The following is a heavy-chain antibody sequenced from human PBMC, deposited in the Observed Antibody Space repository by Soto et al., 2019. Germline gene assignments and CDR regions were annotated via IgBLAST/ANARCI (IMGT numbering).Heavy chain of an antibody. CDR2: MNPNSGNT. CDR1: GYTFTSYD. Sequence: ASVKVSCKASGYTFTSYDINWVRQATGQGLEWMGWMNPNSGNTGYAQKFQGRVTMTRDTSISTAYMELSSLRSEDTAVYYCARAPSNGATDYQYLEDVWGKGTTVTVSS. J-gene: IGHJ6*04. D-gene: IGHD4-17*01. CDR3: ARAPSNGATDYQYLEDV. V-gene: IGHV1-8*01.